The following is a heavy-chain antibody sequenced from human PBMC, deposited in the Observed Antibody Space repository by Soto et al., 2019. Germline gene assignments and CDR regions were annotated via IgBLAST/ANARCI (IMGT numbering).Heavy chain of an antibody. CDR1: GGSISSSSYY. V-gene: IGHV4-39*01. Sequence: SETLSLTCTVSGGSISSSSYYWGWIHQPPGKGLEWIGSIYYSGSTYYNPSLKSRVTISVDTSKNQFSLKLSSVTAADTAVYYCARSSGWEEYYYYGMDVWGQGTTVTVSS. J-gene: IGHJ6*02. CDR2: IYYSGST. D-gene: IGHD6-19*01. CDR3: ARSSGWEEYYYYGMDV.